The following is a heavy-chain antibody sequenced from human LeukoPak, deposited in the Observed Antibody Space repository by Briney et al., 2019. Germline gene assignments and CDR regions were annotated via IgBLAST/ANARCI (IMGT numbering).Heavy chain of an antibody. CDR2: ISGSSTTT. J-gene: IGHJ4*02. CDR3: AKAGDYSYFDY. D-gene: IGHD4-11*01. Sequence: GGSLRLSCAASGFTFSSYTMTWVRQAPGKGLEWVSYISGSSTTTYYADSVKGRFTISRDNSKNTLYLQMNSLRAEDTAVYYCAKAGDYSYFDYWGQGTLVTVSS. V-gene: IGHV3-48*04. CDR1: GFTFSSYT.